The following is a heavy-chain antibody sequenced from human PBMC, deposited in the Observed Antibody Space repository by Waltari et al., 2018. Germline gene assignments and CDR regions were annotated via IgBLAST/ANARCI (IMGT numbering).Heavy chain of an antibody. CDR3: TRGRDYDFWRGYQGGGMDV. V-gene: IGHV3-73*02. CDR2: IRSKGNNYAK. J-gene: IGHJ6*02. D-gene: IGHD3-3*01. Sequence: EVRLVESGGGLVQPGGSLRLSCLGSGFPFSGAAINWVRQAPGKGLEWVGRIRSKGNNYAKQDGESVKGRFTISRDNAKNSLYLQMNSLRAEDTAVYYCTRGRDYDFWRGYQGGGMDVWGQGTTVTVSS. CDR1: GFPFSGAA.